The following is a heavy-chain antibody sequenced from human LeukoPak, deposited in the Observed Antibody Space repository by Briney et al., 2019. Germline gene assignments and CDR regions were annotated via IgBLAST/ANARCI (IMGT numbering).Heavy chain of an antibody. J-gene: IGHJ4*02. D-gene: IGHD2-21*02. CDR3: AKDELAYCGGDCYPLFDY. CDR1: GFIVSSNY. CDR2: IYSGGST. Sequence: PGGSLRLSCAASGFIVSSNYMSWVRQAPGKGLEWVSVIYSGGSTYYADSVKGRFTISRDNSKNTLYLQMNSLRAEDTAVYYCAKDELAYCGGDCYPLFDYWGQGTLVTVSS. V-gene: IGHV3-53*01.